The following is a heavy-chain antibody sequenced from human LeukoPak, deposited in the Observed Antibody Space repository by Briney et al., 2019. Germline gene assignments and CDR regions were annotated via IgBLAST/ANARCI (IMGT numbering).Heavy chain of an antibody. V-gene: IGHV4-39*01. CDR2: MYYSGST. Sequence: SETLSLTCTVSGDFITCSTYYWGWIRQPPGKGLEWIGSMYYSGSTYSNPSLRSRVTMSADTSKNQFSLNLKSVTAADTAVYYCARQYYDSTGYYYFDYWGQGTLVTVSS. D-gene: IGHD3-22*01. J-gene: IGHJ4*02. CDR1: GDFITCSTYY. CDR3: ARQYYDSTGYYYFDY.